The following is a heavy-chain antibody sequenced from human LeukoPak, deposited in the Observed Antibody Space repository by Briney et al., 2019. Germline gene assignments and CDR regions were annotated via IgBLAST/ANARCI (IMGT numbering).Heavy chain of an antibody. V-gene: IGHV1-46*03. D-gene: IGHD6-6*01. Sequence: GASVKVSCKASGYTFTSYYMPWVRQAPGQGLEWMGIINPSGGSTSYAQKFQGRVTMTRDTSTSTVYMELSSLRSEDTAVYYCARVRSSSPRYNWFDPWGQGTLVTVSS. CDR2: INPSGGST. CDR3: ARVRSSSPRYNWFDP. J-gene: IGHJ5*02. CDR1: GYTFTSYY.